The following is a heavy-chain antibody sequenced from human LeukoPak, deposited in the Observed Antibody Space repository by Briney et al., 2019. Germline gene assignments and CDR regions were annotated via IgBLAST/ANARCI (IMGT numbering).Heavy chain of an antibody. CDR3: ARDRSWRGGSGSYYNPLDY. D-gene: IGHD3-10*01. J-gene: IGHJ4*02. CDR2: INPSGGST. V-gene: IGHV1-46*01. CDR1: GYTFTSYY. Sequence: ASVKVSCKASGYTFTSYYMHWVRHAPGQGLEWMGIINPSGGSTSYAQKFQGRVTMTRDTSTSTVYMELSSLRSEDMAVYYRARDRSWRGGSGSYYNPLDYWGLGTLVTVSS.